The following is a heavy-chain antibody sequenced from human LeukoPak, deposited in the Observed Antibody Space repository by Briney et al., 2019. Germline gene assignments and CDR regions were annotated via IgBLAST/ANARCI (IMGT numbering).Heavy chain of an antibody. J-gene: IGHJ5*02. CDR3: ARYSNWFDP. D-gene: IGHD1-26*01. CDR1: GGSISSYY. Sequence: PSETLCLTCAVSGGSISSYYWSWIRQPPGKGLEWIGYIYYSGSTNYNPSLKSRVTISGDTSKNQFSLKLSSVTAADTAVYYCARYSNWFDPWGQGTLVTVSS. CDR2: IYYSGST. V-gene: IGHV4-59*08.